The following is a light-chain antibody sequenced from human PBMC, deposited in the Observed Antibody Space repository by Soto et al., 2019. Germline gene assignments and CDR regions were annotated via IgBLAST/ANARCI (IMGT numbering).Light chain of an antibody. V-gene: IGKV3-15*01. CDR3: LQYNDWPPMYT. Sequence: EIVMTQSPAALSASPGERVTLSCRASQSISTYVAWYQKKPGQAPRLLVSGASTRATGIPARFSGSGSGTEFPLTICSLQSEDFAVYYCLQYNDWPPMYTFGQGTKLDI. J-gene: IGKJ2*01. CDR2: GAS. CDR1: QSISTY.